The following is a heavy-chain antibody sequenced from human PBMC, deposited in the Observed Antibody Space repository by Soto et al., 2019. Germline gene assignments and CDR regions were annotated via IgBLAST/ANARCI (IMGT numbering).Heavy chain of an antibody. CDR3: AREGPPGFGCSGANCYSGSMEV. J-gene: IGHJ6*02. CDR2: LSYDDGGNK. V-gene: IGHV3-30*04. CDR1: GFSFSKYA. D-gene: IGHD2-15*01. Sequence: GGSLRLSCSASGFSFSKYAMHWVRQAPGKGLEWVAVLSYDDGGNKYYADSVKGRFTISRDNSKNTLYVQMSSLRGEDTAVYYCAREGPPGFGCSGANCYSGSMEVWGQGITVTVSS.